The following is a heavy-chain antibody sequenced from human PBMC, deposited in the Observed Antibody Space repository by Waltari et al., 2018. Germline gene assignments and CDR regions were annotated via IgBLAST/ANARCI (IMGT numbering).Heavy chain of an antibody. J-gene: IGHJ6*02. CDR1: GSSFTSYW. CDR2: IYPGDSDT. V-gene: IGHV5-51*01. CDR3: ARHAGWDESGYYKPDYYYYGMDV. D-gene: IGHD3-3*01. Sequence: EVQLVQSGAEVKKPGESLKISCKGSGSSFTSYWIGWVRQLPGNGLDWVGIIYPGDSDTRYSPSFQGQVTISADKSISTAYLQWSSLKASDTAMYYCARHAGWDESGYYKPDYYYYGMDVWGQGTTVTVSS.